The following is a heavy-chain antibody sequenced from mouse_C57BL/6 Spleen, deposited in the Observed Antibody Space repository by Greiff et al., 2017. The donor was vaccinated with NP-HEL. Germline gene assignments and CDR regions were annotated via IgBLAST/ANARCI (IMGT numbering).Heavy chain of an antibody. CDR2: IYPRSGNT. V-gene: IGHV1-81*01. Sequence: VQLQQSGAELARPGASVKLSCKASGYTFTSYGISWVKQRTGQGLEWIGEIYPRSGNTYYNEKFKGKATLTADKSSSTAYMELRSLTSEDSAAYFCARGNYDYLYAMDYWGQGTSVTVSS. J-gene: IGHJ4*01. CDR3: ARGNYDYLYAMDY. CDR1: GYTFTSYG. D-gene: IGHD2-4*01.